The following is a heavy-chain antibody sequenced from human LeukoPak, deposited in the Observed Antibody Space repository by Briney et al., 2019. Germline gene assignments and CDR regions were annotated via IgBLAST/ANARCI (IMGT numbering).Heavy chain of an antibody. CDR1: GYTFTSYD. V-gene: IGHV1-8*01. CDR2: MNPNSGNT. J-gene: IGHJ5*02. CDR3: ARGLTYYDFWSGYWSSTYNWFDP. D-gene: IGHD3-3*01. Sequence: ASVKVSCKAFGYTFTSYDINWVRQATGQGLEWMGWMNPNSGNTGYAQKFQGRVTMTRNTSIGTAYMELSSLRSEDTAVYHCARGLTYYDFWSGYWSSTYNWFDPWGQGTLVTVSS.